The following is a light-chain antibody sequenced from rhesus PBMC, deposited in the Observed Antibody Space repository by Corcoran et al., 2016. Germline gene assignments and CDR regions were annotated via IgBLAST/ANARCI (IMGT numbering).Light chain of an antibody. CDR1: QSLSNY. V-gene: IGKV1S9*01. CDR3: QQGYSYPLT. CDR2: RAS. Sequence: DIQMTQSPSSLSASVGDRVTITCQASQSLSNYLNWYQQKPGKIPKLLIYRASSLQSGIPSRFSGSGSGTDFTLTISSLQPEDFATYYCQQGYSYPLTLGGGTKVELK. J-gene: IGKJ4*01.